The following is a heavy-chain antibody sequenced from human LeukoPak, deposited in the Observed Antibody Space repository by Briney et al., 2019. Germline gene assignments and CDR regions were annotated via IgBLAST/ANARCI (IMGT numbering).Heavy chain of an antibody. CDR3: ARGIKGGYRPDY. CDR2: IRYDGSNK. V-gene: IGHV3-30*02. CDR1: GFTFSSYG. D-gene: IGHD1-26*01. Sequence: GGSLRLSCAASGFTFSSYGMHWVRQAPGKGLKWVAFIRYDGSNKYYADSVKGRFTISRDNSKKTLYLQMNSLRAEDTAVYYCARGIKGGYRPDYWGQGTLVTVSS. J-gene: IGHJ4*02.